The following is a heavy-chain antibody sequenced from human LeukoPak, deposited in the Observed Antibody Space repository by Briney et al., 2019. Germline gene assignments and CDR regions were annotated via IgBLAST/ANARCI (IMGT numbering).Heavy chain of an antibody. CDR2: INQDGTEK. D-gene: IGHD3-10*01. CDR3: VKVAKYYYGSETYYFFEH. J-gene: IGHJ4*02. CDR1: GFTFTTYW. Sequence: GESLRFSCAASGFTFTTYWMSWVRQLPGKGLEWVANINQDGTEKYYVDSVKGRFTISRDNTKNSLDLQMNSLRVEDTGIYYCVKVAKYYYGSETYYFFEHWGQGTPVTASS. V-gene: IGHV3-7*01.